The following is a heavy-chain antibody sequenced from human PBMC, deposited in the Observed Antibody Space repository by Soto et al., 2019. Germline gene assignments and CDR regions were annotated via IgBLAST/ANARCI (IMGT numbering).Heavy chain of an antibody. Sequence: QITLKESCPTLVKPTQTLTLTCTCSGFSLITSGVGVGWIRQPPGKALEWLALIYWDDDKRYSPSLKSRLTITKDTSKNQVVLTMTNMDPVDTATYYCAHRPSYCSGGSCYSGFDYWGQGTLVTVSS. V-gene: IGHV2-5*02. D-gene: IGHD2-15*01. CDR3: AHRPSYCSGGSCYSGFDY. CDR1: GFSLITSGVG. CDR2: IYWDDDK. J-gene: IGHJ4*02.